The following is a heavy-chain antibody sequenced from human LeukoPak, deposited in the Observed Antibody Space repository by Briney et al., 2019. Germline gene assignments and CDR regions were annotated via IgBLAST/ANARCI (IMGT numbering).Heavy chain of an antibody. J-gene: IGHJ4*02. D-gene: IGHD3-10*01. Sequence: GGSLRLSCAASGFTFDDYAMHWVRQAPGKGLEWVSGISWNSGSIGYADSVKGRFTISRDNSKNTLYLQMNRLRGEDTAVYYCAKDSSTTWFGGDSQWGQGTLVTVSS. CDR2: ISWNSGSI. V-gene: IGHV3-9*01. CDR1: GFTFDDYA. CDR3: AKDSSTTWFGGDSQ.